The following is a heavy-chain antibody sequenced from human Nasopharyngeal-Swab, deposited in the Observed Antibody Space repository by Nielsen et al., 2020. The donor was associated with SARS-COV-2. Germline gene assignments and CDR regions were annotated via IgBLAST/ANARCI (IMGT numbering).Heavy chain of an antibody. CDR2: ISSSSSTI. CDR3: AREGHDRSEGYAFDI. V-gene: IGHV3-48*02. J-gene: IGHJ3*02. CDR1: GFTFSSYS. D-gene: IGHD3-22*01. Sequence: GESLKISCAASGFTFSSYSMNWVRQSQGKGLEWVSYISSSSSTIYYADSVKGRFTISRDNAKNSLYLQMNSLRDEDTAVYYCAREGHDRSEGYAFDIWGQGTMVTVSS.